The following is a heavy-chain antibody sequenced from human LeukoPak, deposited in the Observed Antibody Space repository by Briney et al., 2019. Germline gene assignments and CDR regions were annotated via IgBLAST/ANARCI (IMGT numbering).Heavy chain of an antibody. D-gene: IGHD6-25*01. CDR1: GGSISSGGYY. Sequence: SQTLSLTCTVSGGSISSGGYYWSWIRPLPGKGLEWVGYIYYSGSTYYNPSLPSLKSRLTISLDTSKNQFSLKLRSVTAADTAVYYCARSLGLARVYSRAMDVWGQGTTVTVSS. CDR3: ARSLGLARVYSRAMDV. CDR2: IYYSGST. V-gene: IGHV4-31*03. J-gene: IGHJ6*02.